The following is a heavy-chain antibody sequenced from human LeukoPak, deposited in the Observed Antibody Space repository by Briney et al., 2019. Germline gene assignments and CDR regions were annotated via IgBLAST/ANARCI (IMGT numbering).Heavy chain of an antibody. CDR3: ARVEGSSSWPYWYYYGMDV. D-gene: IGHD6-13*01. CDR1: GFTFSSYS. J-gene: IGHJ6*02. V-gene: IGHV3-48*01. Sequence: GGSLRLSCAASGFTFSSYSMNWVRQAPGKGLEWVSYISSSSSTIYYADSVKGRFTISRDNSKNTLYLQMNSLRAEDTAVYYCARVEGSSSWPYWYYYGMDVWGQGTTVTVSS. CDR2: ISSSSSTI.